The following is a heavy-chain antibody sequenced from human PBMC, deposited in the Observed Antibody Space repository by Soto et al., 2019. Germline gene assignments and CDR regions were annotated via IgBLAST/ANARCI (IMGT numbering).Heavy chain of an antibody. CDR3: ARAPRWFGEFSGGADC. CDR1: GFTFSDYY. Sequence: QVQLVQSGGGLVKPGGSLRLSCAASGFTFSDYYMSWIRQAPGKGLEWVSYISSSGSTIYYADSVKGRFTISRDNAKNALHLQMNSLRAEATAAYYCARAPRWFGEFSGGADCWGQGTLVTVSS. D-gene: IGHD3-10*01. J-gene: IGHJ4*02. V-gene: IGHV3-11*01. CDR2: ISSSGSTI.